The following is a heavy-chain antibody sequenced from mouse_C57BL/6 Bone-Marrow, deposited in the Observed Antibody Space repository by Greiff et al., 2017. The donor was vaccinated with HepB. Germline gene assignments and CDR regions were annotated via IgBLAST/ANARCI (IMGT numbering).Heavy chain of an antibody. J-gene: IGHJ4*01. CDR3: ARGRGYEGYAMDY. CDR2: IYPYNGVS. CDR1: GYSFTGYY. V-gene: IGHV1-31*01. Sequence: VQLKQSGPELVKPGASVKISCTASGYSFTGYYMHWVKQSHGNILDWIGYIYPYNGVSSYNEKFKGKATLTVDKSSSTAYMELRSLTSEDSAVYYCARGRGYEGYAMDYWGQGTSVTVSS. D-gene: IGHD2-2*01.